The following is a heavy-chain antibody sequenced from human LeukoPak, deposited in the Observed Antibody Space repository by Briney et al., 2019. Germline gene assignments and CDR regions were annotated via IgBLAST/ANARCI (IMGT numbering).Heavy chain of an antibody. Sequence: ASVKVSCKASGYTFTAYYMHWVRQAPGQGLEWMGWINPNSGGTNYAEKFQGRVTMTRDTSISTAYMELSRLRSDDTAVYYCARANSYDSSGHYYEFDYWGQGTLVTVSS. CDR2: INPNSGGT. D-gene: IGHD3-22*01. CDR1: GYTFTAYY. J-gene: IGHJ4*02. V-gene: IGHV1-2*02. CDR3: ARANSYDSSGHYYEFDY.